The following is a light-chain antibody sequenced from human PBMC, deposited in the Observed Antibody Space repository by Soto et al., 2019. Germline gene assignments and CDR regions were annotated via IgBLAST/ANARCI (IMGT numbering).Light chain of an antibody. V-gene: IGLV1-40*01. CDR2: GNS. Sequence: SCTGSSSNIGAGYDVHWYQQLPGTAPKLLIYGNSNRPSGVPDRFSGSKSGTSASLAITGLQAEDEADYYCQSYDSSLSVLYVFGTGNKVTAL. J-gene: IGLJ1*01. CDR3: QSYDSSLSVLYV. CDR1: SSNIGAGYD.